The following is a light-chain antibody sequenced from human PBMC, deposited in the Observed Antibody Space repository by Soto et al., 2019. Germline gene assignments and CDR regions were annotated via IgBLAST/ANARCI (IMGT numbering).Light chain of an antibody. CDR3: QQTSIIPWT. Sequence: DIQMTPSASSLSASVGDRVTIPCRASQSVSSYVNWYQHKPGKAPKLLIFTTSSLESGVPSRFSGSGSGTDFTLTISSLHPEDFATYYCQQTSIIPWTFGQGTTVEF. CDR1: QSVSSY. CDR2: TTS. V-gene: IGKV1-39*01. J-gene: IGKJ1*01.